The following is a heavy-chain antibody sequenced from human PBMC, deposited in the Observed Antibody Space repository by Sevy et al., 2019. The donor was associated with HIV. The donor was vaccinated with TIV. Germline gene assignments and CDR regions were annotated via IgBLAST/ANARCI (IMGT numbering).Heavy chain of an antibody. D-gene: IGHD3-10*01. CDR3: ARSKDYYGSGSYHFDY. Sequence: GGSLRLSCAASGFTVSSNYMSWVRQAPGKGLEWVSVIYRGGSTYYADSVKGRFTISRDNSKNTLYLQMNSLRAEDTAVYYCARSKDYYGSGSYHFDYWGQRTLVTVSS. CDR2: IYRGGST. V-gene: IGHV3-53*01. J-gene: IGHJ4*02. CDR1: GFTVSSNY.